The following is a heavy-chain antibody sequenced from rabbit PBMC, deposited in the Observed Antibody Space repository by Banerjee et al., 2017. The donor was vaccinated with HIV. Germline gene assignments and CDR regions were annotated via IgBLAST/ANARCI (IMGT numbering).Heavy chain of an antibody. Sequence: QEQLEESGGDLVKPEGSLTLTCTASGFSFSSSYWICWVRQAPGKGLEWIACIYTDSSGTTYYASWAKGRFTISKTSSTTVTLQMTSLTAADAATYFCAREGYTFNLWGPGTLVTVS. D-gene: IGHD7-1*01. V-gene: IGHV1S45*01. CDR2: IYTDSSGTT. J-gene: IGHJ4*01. CDR3: AREGYTFNL. CDR1: GFSFSSSYW.